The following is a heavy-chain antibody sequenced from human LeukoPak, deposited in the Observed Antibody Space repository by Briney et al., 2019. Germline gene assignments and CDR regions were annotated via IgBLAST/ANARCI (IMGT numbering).Heavy chain of an antibody. CDR2: IGISSGNT. CDR3: ARDHNYAFDN. J-gene: IGHJ4*02. D-gene: IGHD4-11*01. V-gene: IGHV3-48*04. CDR1: GFTFSYYS. Sequence: GGSLRLSYAASGFTFSYYSMNWVRQAPGKGLEWISYIGISSGNTKYSESVKGRFTILGDSAKNSLYLQMNSLRVEDTAVYYCARDHNYAFDNWGQGTLVTVSS.